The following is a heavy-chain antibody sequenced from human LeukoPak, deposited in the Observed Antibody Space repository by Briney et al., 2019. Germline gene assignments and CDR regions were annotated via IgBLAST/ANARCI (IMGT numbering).Heavy chain of an antibody. J-gene: IGHJ6*03. CDR2: IKSKTDGGTT. CDR3: TTGPPDYYYYYMDV. V-gene: IGHV3-15*01. CDR1: GFTFSNAW. Sequence: GGSLRLSCAASGFTFSNAWMSWVRQAPGKGLEWVGRIKSKTDGGTTDYAAPVKGRFTISRDDSKNTLYLQKNSLKTEDTAVYYCTTGPPDYYYYYMDVWGKGTTVTVSS.